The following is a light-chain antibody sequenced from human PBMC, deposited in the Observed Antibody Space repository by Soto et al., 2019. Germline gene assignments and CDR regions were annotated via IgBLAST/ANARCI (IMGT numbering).Light chain of an antibody. Sequence: QSVLTQPASVSGYPGQSIAISCIGTSSDVGAYNYVSWYQQYPGKAPRLLIYDVSGRPSGVSNRFSGSKSANTASLTISGLQPEDEADYYCSSYTTSSTLVFGGGTKVTVL. CDR1: SSDVGAYNY. CDR2: DVS. CDR3: SSYTTSSTLV. V-gene: IGLV2-14*01. J-gene: IGLJ2*01.